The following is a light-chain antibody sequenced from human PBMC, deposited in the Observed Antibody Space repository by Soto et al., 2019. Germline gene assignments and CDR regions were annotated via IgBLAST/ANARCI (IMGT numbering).Light chain of an antibody. V-gene: IGKV3-20*01. J-gene: IGKJ3*01. Sequence: ETVLTQSPGTLSLSPGDRATISCRASQNVYSNFVGWYQQRPGQAPRLLIYGTSTRATDIPDRFSGSGSGTDFTLTISRLEPDDFAVYFCHQYGNSPLTFGPGTKVDI. CDR1: QNVYSNF. CDR3: HQYGNSPLT. CDR2: GTS.